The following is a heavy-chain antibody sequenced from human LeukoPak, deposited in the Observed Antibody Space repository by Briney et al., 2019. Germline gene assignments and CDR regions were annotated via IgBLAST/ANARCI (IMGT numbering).Heavy chain of an antibody. CDR1: GFTFSSYA. CDR2: ISGSGGST. J-gene: IGHJ4*02. Sequence: PGGSLRLSCAASGFTFSSYAMSWVRQAPGKGLEWVSAISGSGGSTYYADSMKGRFTISRDNSKNTLDLQMNSLRAEDTAVYYCAKETMVRGVSDYWGQGTLVTVSS. D-gene: IGHD3-10*01. V-gene: IGHV3-23*01. CDR3: AKETMVRGVSDY.